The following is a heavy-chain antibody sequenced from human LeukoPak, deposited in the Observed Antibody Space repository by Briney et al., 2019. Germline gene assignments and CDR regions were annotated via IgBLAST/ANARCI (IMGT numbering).Heavy chain of an antibody. CDR1: GFTFDDYA. V-gene: IGHV3-9*01. D-gene: IGHD5-24*01. J-gene: IGHJ4*02. CDR2: ISWNSGSI. CDR3: AKDAREGMAAISIDS. Sequence: PGGSLRLSCAASGFTFDDYAMHWVRQAPGKGLEGVSGISWNSGSIAYADSVRGRFTISRDNAKNSLYLQMISLRAEDTAFYYCAKDAREGMAAISIDSWGLGTLVTVSS.